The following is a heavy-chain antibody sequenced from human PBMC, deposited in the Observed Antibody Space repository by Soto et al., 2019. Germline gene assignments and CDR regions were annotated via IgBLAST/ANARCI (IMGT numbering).Heavy chain of an antibody. Sequence: GGSLRLSCAASGFTFSSYAMSWVRQAPGKGLEWVSAISGSGGSTYYADSVKGRFTISRDNSKNTLYLQMNSLRAEDTAVYYCARDPRVAVAGRGGGYYYYGMDVWGQGTTVTVSS. CDR3: ARDPRVAVAGRGGGYYYYGMDV. D-gene: IGHD6-19*01. V-gene: IGHV3-23*01. J-gene: IGHJ6*02. CDR2: ISGSGGST. CDR1: GFTFSSYA.